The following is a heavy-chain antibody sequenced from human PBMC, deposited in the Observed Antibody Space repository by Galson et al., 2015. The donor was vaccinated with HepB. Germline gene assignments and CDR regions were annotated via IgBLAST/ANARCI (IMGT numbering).Heavy chain of an antibody. CDR3: AREGDPCAFWSALDY. D-gene: IGHD3-3*01. J-gene: IGHJ4*02. Sequence: SLRLSCAASGFTFSRHGMNWVRQAPGKGLEWVATIWYDGSNKYYADSVKGRFTISRDNSKNTLSLQMNSLRAEDTAVYYCAREGDPCAFWSALDYWGQGTLVTVSS. CDR1: GFTFSRHG. CDR2: IWYDGSNK. V-gene: IGHV3-33*07.